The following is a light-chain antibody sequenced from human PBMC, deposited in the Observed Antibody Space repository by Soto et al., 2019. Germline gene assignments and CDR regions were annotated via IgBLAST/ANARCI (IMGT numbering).Light chain of an antibody. Sequence: QSALTQPRSVSGSPGQSVTISCTGTSSDVGGYNYVSWYQQHPGKAPKLMIYDVSKRPSGVPDRFSGSKSGNTASLTISGLHAEDEDDYYCCSYAGSYTGVFGGGTKLTVL. CDR3: CSYAGSYTGV. CDR1: SSDVGGYNY. J-gene: IGLJ3*02. V-gene: IGLV2-11*01. CDR2: DVS.